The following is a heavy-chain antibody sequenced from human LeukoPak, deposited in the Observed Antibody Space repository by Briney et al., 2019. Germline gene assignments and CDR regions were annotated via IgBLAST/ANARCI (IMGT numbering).Heavy chain of an antibody. J-gene: IGHJ4*02. D-gene: IGHD3-3*01. CDR3: AKAELGVDTFFDY. V-gene: IGHV3-23*01. CDR1: GFTFSDYA. CDR2: LSGSGAGT. Sequence: GGSLRLSCAASGFTFSDYALGWVRQAPGGGLGWGAALSGSGAGTYYPDSVQGRFTISRDNSKRTLFLQMNSLRAEDTAFYYCAKAELGVDTFFDYWGQGTLVTVSS.